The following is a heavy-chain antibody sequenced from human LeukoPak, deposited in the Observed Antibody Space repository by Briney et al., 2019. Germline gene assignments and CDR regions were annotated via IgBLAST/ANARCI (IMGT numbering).Heavy chain of an antibody. CDR1: GFTFSSYG. V-gene: IGHV3-30*03. CDR3: ARGDIVVVPAAPAYYYYYMDV. J-gene: IGHJ6*03. Sequence: PGRSLRLSCAASGFTFSSYGMHWVRQAPGKGLEWVAVISYDGSNKYYADSVKGRFTISRDNSKNTLYLQMNSLKAEDTAVYYCARGDIVVVPAAPAYYYYYMDVWGKGTTVTVSS. D-gene: IGHD2-2*01. CDR2: ISYDGSNK.